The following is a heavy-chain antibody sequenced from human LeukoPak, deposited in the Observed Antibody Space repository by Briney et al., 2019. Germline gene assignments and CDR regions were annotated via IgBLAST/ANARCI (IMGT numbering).Heavy chain of an antibody. CDR3: ARWIAVAGTYYYGMDV. CDR2: IWYDGSNK. J-gene: IGHJ6*04. D-gene: IGHD6-19*01. CDR1: GFTFSSYG. Sequence: PGGSLRLSCAASGFTFSSYGMHWVRQAPGKGLVGVAVIWYDGSNKYYADSVKGRFTISRDNSKNTLYLQMNSLRAGDTAVYYCARWIAVAGTYYYGMDVWGKGTTVTVSS. V-gene: IGHV3-33*01.